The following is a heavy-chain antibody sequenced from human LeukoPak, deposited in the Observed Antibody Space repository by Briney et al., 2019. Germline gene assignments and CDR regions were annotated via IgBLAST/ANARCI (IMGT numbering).Heavy chain of an antibody. Sequence: GGSLRLSCAASGFTFSDYYMSWIRQAPGKGLEWVSYISSSGSTIYYADSVKGRFTISRDNAKNSLYLQMNSLRAEDTAVYYGARDPYYYDSSGYGYWGQGTLVTVSS. CDR1: GFTFSDYY. V-gene: IGHV3-11*01. CDR2: ISSSGSTI. J-gene: IGHJ4*02. D-gene: IGHD3-22*01. CDR3: ARDPYYYDSSGYGY.